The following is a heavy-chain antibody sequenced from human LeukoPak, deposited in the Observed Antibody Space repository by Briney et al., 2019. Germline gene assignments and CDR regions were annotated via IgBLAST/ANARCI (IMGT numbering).Heavy chain of an antibody. J-gene: IGHJ4*02. CDR2: INWNGGST. CDR3: ARSFYQPVDY. D-gene: IGHD2-2*01. CDR1: GFTFDDYG. V-gene: IGHV3-20*04. Sequence: GGSLRLSCAASGFTFDDYGMSWVRQAPGKGLEWFSGINWNGGSTGYADSVKGRFTISRDNAKNSLYLQMNSLRAEDTAWYYCARSFYQPVDYWGQGTLVTVSS.